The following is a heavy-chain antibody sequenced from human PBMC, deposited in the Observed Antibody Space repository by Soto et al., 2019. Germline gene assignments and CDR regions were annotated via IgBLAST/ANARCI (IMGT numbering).Heavy chain of an antibody. J-gene: IGHJ4*02. CDR1: GYSFTSYW. Sequence: GESLKISCKGSGYSFTSYWISWVRQMPGKGLEWMGRIDPSDSYTNYSPSFQGHVTISADKSISTAYLQWSSLKASDTAMYYCARHPGTTVTNFAPDYWGQGTLVTVSS. CDR2: IDPSDSYT. D-gene: IGHD4-17*01. V-gene: IGHV5-10-1*01. CDR3: ARHPGTTVTNFAPDY.